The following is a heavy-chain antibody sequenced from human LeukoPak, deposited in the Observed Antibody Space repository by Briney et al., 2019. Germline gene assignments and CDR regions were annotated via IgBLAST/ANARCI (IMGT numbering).Heavy chain of an antibody. CDR3: ARGRSGWYSPDAFDI. Sequence: ASVKVSCKASGYTFTGYYMHWVRQAPGQGLEWMGWINPNSGGTNYAQKFQGRVTMTRDTSTSTAYMELSRLRSDDTAVYYCARGRSGWYSPDAFDIWGQGTMVTVSS. CDR2: INPNSGGT. J-gene: IGHJ3*02. V-gene: IGHV1-2*02. D-gene: IGHD6-19*01. CDR1: GYTFTGYY.